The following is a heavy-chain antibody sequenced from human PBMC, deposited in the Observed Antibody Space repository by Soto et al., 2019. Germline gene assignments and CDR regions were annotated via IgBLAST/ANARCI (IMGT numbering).Heavy chain of an antibody. D-gene: IGHD6-13*01. J-gene: IGHJ6*02. Sequence: SPTLSLTCAISGDSVSSNSAAWNWIRQSPSRGLEWLGRTYYRSKWYNDYAVSVKSRITINPDTSKNQFSLQLNSVTPEDTAVYYCARDLMVQQQLEYYYYGMDVWGQGTTVTVSS. V-gene: IGHV6-1*01. CDR1: GDSVSSNSAA. CDR3: ARDLMVQQQLEYYYYGMDV. CDR2: TYYRSKWYN.